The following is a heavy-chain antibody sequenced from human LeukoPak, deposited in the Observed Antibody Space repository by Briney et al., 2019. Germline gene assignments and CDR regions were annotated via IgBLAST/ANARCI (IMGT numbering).Heavy chain of an antibody. CDR2: IYYSGST. Sequence: PSETLSLTCAVSGHSISSDYYWSWIRQPPGKGLEWIGYIYYSGSTNYNPSLKSRVTISVDTSKNQFSLKLSSVTAADTAVYYCARNSVAMHDYWGQGTLVTVSS. V-gene: IGHV4-59*08. CDR3: ARNSVAMHDY. CDR1: GHSISSDYY. J-gene: IGHJ4*02. D-gene: IGHD2-21*01.